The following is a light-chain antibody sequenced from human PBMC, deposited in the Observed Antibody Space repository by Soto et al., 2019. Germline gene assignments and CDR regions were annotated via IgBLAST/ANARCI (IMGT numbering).Light chain of an antibody. CDR3: LQHNSYPFT. V-gene: IGKV1-17*01. Sequence: DIQMTQSPSSLSASVGDTVTITCRASQGIRHDLGWYQQKPGKAAVRLVSGTSSVESGVPSKFCGSGSGSEFTLTISSLQPEDFGTYYCLQHNSYPFTFGEATRLEIK. CDR1: QGIRHD. J-gene: IGKJ5*01. CDR2: GTS.